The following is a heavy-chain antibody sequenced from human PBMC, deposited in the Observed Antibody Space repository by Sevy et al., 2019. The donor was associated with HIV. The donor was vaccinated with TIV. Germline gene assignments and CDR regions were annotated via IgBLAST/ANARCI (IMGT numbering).Heavy chain of an antibody. D-gene: IGHD2-8*01. J-gene: IGHJ3*02. Sequence: GGSLRLSCAASGFTFDDYAMHWVRHTPRKGLEWVSSVSWNSAYIKYADSVKGRLTISRDNAKKSLYLQMSSLRVEDTALYYCVKGTMVALMDLYDCFHIWGRGTMVTVSS. CDR3: VKGTMVALMDLYDCFHI. CDR2: VSWNSAYI. CDR1: GFTFDDYA. V-gene: IGHV3-9*01.